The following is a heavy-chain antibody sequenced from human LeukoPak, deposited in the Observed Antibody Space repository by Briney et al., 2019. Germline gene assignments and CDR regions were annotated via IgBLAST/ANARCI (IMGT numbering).Heavy chain of an antibody. CDR1: GGTFRTYA. J-gene: IGHJ4*02. CDR3: ARDFSSWYERPHTGFDY. CDR2: IIPIVGTA. V-gene: IGHV1-69*01. Sequence: SVKVSCKASGGTFRTYAISWVRQAPGQGLEWMGGIIPIVGTANYAQKFQGRVTITADESTSAAYMELSSLRSEDTAVYYCARDFSSWYERPHTGFDYWGQGTLVTVSS. D-gene: IGHD6-13*01.